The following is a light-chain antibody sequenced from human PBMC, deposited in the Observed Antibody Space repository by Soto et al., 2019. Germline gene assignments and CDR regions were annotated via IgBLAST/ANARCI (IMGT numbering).Light chain of an antibody. CDR1: SSDVGAYSY. CDR3: SSYTSSSTLDVV. CDR2: DVS. Sequence: QSALTQPASVSGSPVQSITISCTGASSDVGAYSYVSWYQQHPGKAPKLMIYDVSYRPSGVSNRFSGSKSGNTASLTISGLQAEDEADYYCSSYTSSSTLDVVFGGGTKPTVL. V-gene: IGLV2-14*01. J-gene: IGLJ2*01.